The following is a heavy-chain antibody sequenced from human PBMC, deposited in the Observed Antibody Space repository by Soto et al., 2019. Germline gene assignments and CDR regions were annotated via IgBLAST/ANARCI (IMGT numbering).Heavy chain of an antibody. CDR1: GGAFSTYA. V-gene: IGHV1-69*06. D-gene: IGHD3-16*01. CDR3: ARELKAGGQSGMDV. CDR2: VIALFGTS. Sequence: QVQLVQSGAEVKEPGSSVKVACQASGGAFSTYAISWVRQAPGQGLEWRGGVIALFGTSNYLPKFQGRVSIAADRSTETVSMELSPLRFDDTAVYFCARELKAGGQSGMDVWGQGTTVTVSS. J-gene: IGHJ6*02.